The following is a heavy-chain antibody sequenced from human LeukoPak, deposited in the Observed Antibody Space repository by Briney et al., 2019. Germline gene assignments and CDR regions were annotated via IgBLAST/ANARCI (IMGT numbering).Heavy chain of an antibody. CDR1: GYTFTSYG. CDR3: ARNNRYYDILTGYLNHDYYYYGMDV. Sequence: ASVKVSCKASGYTFTSYGISWVRQAPGQGLEWMGWISAYNGNTNYAQKLQGRVTMTTDTSTSTAYMELRSLRSDDTAVYYCARNNRYYDILTGYLNHDYYYYGMDVWGQGTTVTLSS. CDR2: ISAYNGNT. V-gene: IGHV1-18*01. D-gene: IGHD3-9*01. J-gene: IGHJ6*02.